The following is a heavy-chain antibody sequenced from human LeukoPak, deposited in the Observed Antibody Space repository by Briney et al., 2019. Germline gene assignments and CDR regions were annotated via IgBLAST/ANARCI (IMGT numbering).Heavy chain of an antibody. CDR3: ARHHYYDSSGYYRPDYFDY. CDR1: GYIFINYW. J-gene: IGHJ4*02. V-gene: IGHV5-51*01. CDR2: IYPGDSDT. Sequence: AGESLKISCKGSGYIFINYWIGWVRQMPGKGLEWMGIIYPGDSDTRYSPSFQGHVTMSADKSISTAYLQWSSLKASDTAMYYCARHHYYDSSGYYRPDYFDYWGQGTLVTVSS. D-gene: IGHD3-22*01.